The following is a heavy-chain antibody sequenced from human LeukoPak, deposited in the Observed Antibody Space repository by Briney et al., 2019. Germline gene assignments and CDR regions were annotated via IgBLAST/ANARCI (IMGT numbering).Heavy chain of an antibody. J-gene: IGHJ6*02. D-gene: IGHD5-18*01. V-gene: IGHV1-18*01. CDR2: ISTYNGNT. CDR1: GYTFTSYG. CDR3: ARERPTAMIPRGCYYYGMEV. Sequence: ASVKVSCKASGYTFTSYGISWVRQAPGQGLEWMAWISTYNGNTNYAQKFQGRVTMTTDTSTSTAYMELRSLRSDDTAVYYCARERPTAMIPRGCYYYGMEVWGQGTTVTVSS.